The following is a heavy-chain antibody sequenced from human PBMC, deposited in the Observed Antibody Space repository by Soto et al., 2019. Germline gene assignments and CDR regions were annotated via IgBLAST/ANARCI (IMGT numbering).Heavy chain of an antibody. CDR2: INPSGGST. CDR1: GYTFTSYW. Sequence: ASVKLSCKASGYTFTSYWMHWVRQAPGQGLEWMGIINPSGGSTSYAQKFQGRVTMTRDTSTSTVYMELSSLRSEDTAVYYCARDQAVTTFRYYYYGMDVWGQGTTVTVSS. D-gene: IGHD4-17*01. CDR3: ARDQAVTTFRYYYYGMDV. V-gene: IGHV1-46*01. J-gene: IGHJ6*02.